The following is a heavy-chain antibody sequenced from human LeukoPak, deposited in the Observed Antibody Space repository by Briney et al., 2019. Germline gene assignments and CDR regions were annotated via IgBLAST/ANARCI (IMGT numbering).Heavy chain of an antibody. J-gene: IGHJ5*02. CDR2: IIPIFGTA. CDR1: GGTFSSYA. D-gene: IGHD3-10*01. CDR3: ARVPTYYYCSGSRTNWFDP. Sequence: SVKVSCKASGGTFSSYAISWVRQAPGQGLEWMGGIIPIFGTANYAQKFQGRVTITADESTSTAYMELSSLRSEDTAVYYCARVPTYYYCSGSRTNWFDPWGQGTLVTVSS. V-gene: IGHV1-69*13.